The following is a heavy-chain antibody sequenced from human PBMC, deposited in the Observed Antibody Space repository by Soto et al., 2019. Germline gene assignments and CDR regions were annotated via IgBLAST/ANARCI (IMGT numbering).Heavy chain of an antibody. Sequence: SEILSLTCTVSGDSIISSDFYWGWVRQPPGKGLEWIGSIFYLGSSYYNPSLKSRVTMSVDTSKNQFSLRLRSVTAADTALYFCARHSLALRKNNWFDPWGQGIMVTVSS. CDR2: IFYLGSS. CDR3: ARHSLALRKNNWFDP. D-gene: IGHD3-3*02. CDR1: GDSIISSDFY. J-gene: IGHJ5*02. V-gene: IGHV4-39*01.